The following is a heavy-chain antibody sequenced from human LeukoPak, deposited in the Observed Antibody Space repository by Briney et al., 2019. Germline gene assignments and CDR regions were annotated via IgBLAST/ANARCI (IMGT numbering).Heavy chain of an antibody. D-gene: IGHD3-10*01. V-gene: IGHV1-18*01. Sequence: ASVKVSCKASGYTFTSYGISWVRQAPGQGLEWMGWISAYNGNTNYAQKLQGRVTMTTDTSTSTAYMELRSLRSDDTAVYYCARDLSHYYGSGSYYFDYYYGMDVWGQGTTVTVSS. J-gene: IGHJ6*02. CDR1: GYTFTSYG. CDR2: ISAYNGNT. CDR3: ARDLSHYYGSGSYYFDYYYGMDV.